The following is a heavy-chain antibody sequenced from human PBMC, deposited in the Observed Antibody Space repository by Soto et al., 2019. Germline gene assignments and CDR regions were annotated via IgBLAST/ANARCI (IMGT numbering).Heavy chain of an antibody. D-gene: IGHD5-12*01. J-gene: IGHJ6*02. Sequence: QVQLVESGGGLVKPGGSLRLSCAASGFTFSDYYMSWIRQAPGKGLEWVSYISSSSSYTNYADSVKGRFTISRDNAKNSLHLEMTSLGAEDPAVYYWARDLPGYSGYDYVYYYYGMDVWCQGATVTVSS. V-gene: IGHV3-11*05. CDR3: ARDLPGYSGYDYVYYYYGMDV. CDR1: GFTFSDYY. CDR2: ISSSSSYT.